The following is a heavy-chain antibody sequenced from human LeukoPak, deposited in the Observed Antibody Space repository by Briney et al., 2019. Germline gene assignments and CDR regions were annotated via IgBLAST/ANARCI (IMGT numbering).Heavy chain of an antibody. CDR2: IYHSGST. CDR3: ARDVVRGVIKGA. J-gene: IGHJ5*02. D-gene: IGHD3-10*01. V-gene: IGHV4-30-2*01. Sequence: SETLSLTCTVSGGSISSGGYYWSWIRQPPGKGLEWIGYIYHSGSTYYNPSLKSRVTISVDRSKNQFSLKLSSVTAADTAVYYCARDVVRGVIKGAWGQGTLVTVSS. CDR1: GGSISSGGYY.